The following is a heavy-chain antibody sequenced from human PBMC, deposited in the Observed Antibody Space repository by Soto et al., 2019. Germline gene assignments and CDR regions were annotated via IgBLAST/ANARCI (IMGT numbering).Heavy chain of an antibody. D-gene: IGHD1-7*01. J-gene: IGHJ6*02. V-gene: IGHV6-1*01. Sequence: SQTLSLTCAISGDSVSSNSAAWNWTRQSPSRGLEWLGRTYYRSKWYNDYAVSVKSRITINPDTSKNQFSLQLNPATPEDTAVYYCARATGTTNYYYYGMDVWGQGTTVTVSS. CDR1: GDSVSSNSAA. CDR2: TYYRSKWYN. CDR3: ARATGTTNYYYYGMDV.